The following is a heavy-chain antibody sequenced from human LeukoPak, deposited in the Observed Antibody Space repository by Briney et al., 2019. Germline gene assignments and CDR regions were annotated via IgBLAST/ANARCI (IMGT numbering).Heavy chain of an antibody. D-gene: IGHD3-10*01. CDR2: IYTSGST. V-gene: IGHV4-4*07. Sequence: SETLSLTCAVYGGSFSGYYWSWIRQPAGKGLEWIGRIYTSGSTNYNPSLKSRVTISVDTSKNQFSLKLSSVTAADTAVYYCARDGAPYYYGSGSYYNTNWFDPWGQGTLVTVSS. J-gene: IGHJ5*02. CDR3: ARDGAPYYYGSGSYYNTNWFDP. CDR1: GGSFSGYY.